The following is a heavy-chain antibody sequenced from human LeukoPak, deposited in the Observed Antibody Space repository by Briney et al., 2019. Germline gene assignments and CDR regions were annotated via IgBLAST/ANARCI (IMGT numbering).Heavy chain of an antibody. V-gene: IGHV4-31*03. CDR3: ARSLRDYYYGSGSYNH. CDR2: IYYNGNA. CDR1: GGSISSGGYY. J-gene: IGHJ5*02. Sequence: PSETLSLTCTVSGGSISSGGYYWSWIRQHPGKGLEWIGYIYYNGNAYYNSSLKSRVTISVDTSKNQFSLKLSSVTAADTAVYYCARSLRDYYYGSGSYNHWGQGTLVTVSS. D-gene: IGHD3-10*01.